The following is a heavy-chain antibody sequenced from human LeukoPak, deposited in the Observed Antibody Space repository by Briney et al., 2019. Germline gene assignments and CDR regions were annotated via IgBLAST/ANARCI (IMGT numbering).Heavy chain of an antibody. CDR1: GFTFSNYD. CDR3: AKAITMIVVVSAFDI. CDR2: ISSSSTSI. Sequence: GGSLRLSCAASGFTFSNYDMNWVRQAPGKGLEWVSFISSSSTSIYYADSVKGRFTISRDSAKNSLYVQMNNLRAEDTAVYYCAKAITMIVVVSAFDIWGQGTMVTVSS. D-gene: IGHD3-22*01. J-gene: IGHJ3*02. V-gene: IGHV3-48*01.